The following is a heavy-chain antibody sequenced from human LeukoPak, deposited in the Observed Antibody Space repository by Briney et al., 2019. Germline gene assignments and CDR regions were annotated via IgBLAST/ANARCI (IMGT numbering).Heavy chain of an antibody. V-gene: IGHV4-4*02. Sequence: SETLSLTCGVSGGSISSTNWWTWVRQPPGEGLEWIGEVHHSGRTNYNPSLESRVTMSVDMSENHISLKLTSVTAADTAVYYCAREGGPYRPLDYSGQGTLVTVSS. CDR1: GGSISSTNW. CDR2: VHHSGRT. CDR3: AREGGPYRPLDY. J-gene: IGHJ4*02.